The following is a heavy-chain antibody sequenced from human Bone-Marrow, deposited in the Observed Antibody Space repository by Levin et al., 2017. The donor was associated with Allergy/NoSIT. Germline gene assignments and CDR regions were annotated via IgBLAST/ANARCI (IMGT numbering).Heavy chain of an antibody. CDR2: IKQDGSSK. D-gene: IGHD3-9*01. Sequence: GESLKISCAASGFTFSGYWMSWVRQAPGKGLEWVANIKQDGSSKYYVDSVEGRFTISRDNAKNSLYLQMNSLRAEDTAVYYCARARIDDMLDYWGQGTLVTVSS. V-gene: IGHV3-7*01. CDR3: ARARIDDMLDY. J-gene: IGHJ4*02. CDR1: GFTFSGYW.